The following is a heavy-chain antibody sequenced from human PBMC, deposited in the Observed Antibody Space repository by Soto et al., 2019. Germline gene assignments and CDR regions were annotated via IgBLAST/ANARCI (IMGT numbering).Heavy chain of an antibody. CDR2: IYSSGRT. D-gene: IGHD3-9*01. Sequence: QVQLQESGPGPVKASETLSLTGTLTGGSTSGNYWSWIRQPAGKGLECIGRIYSSGRTHYNPSLKRRATMSVAPHSFSLRLNSVTAADTAVYYCARDFDVNTTLDYWYFDLWGRGTLVTVS. CDR1: GGSTSGNY. J-gene: IGHJ2*01. V-gene: IGHV4-4*07. CDR3: ARDFDVNTTLDYWYFDL.